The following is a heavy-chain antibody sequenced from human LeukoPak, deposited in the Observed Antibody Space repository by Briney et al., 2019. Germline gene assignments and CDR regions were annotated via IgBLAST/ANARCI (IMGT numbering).Heavy chain of an antibody. D-gene: IGHD5-18*01. CDR2: IYTSGST. Sequence: SQTLSLTCTVSGGSISSGSYYWSWIRQPAGKGLEWIGHIYTSGSTNYNPSLKSRVTISIDTSKNQFSLKLSSVTAADTAVYYCARDICGYNYGCFDSWGQGTLVTVSS. CDR3: ARDICGYNYGCFDS. CDR1: GGSISSGSYY. V-gene: IGHV4-61*09. J-gene: IGHJ4*02.